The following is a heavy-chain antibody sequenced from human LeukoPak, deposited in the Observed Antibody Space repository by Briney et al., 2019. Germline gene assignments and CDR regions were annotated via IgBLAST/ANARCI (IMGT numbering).Heavy chain of an antibody. J-gene: IGHJ5*02. CDR1: GGSFSGYY. V-gene: IGHV4-34*01. Sequence: SETLSLTCAVYGGSFSGYYWSWIRQPPGKGLEWIGEINHSGSTNYNPSLKSRVTIPVDTSKNQFSLKLSSVTAADTAVYYCARVKYYYDSSGYYHWGQGTLVTVSS. CDR2: INHSGST. CDR3: ARVKYYYDSSGYYH. D-gene: IGHD3-22*01.